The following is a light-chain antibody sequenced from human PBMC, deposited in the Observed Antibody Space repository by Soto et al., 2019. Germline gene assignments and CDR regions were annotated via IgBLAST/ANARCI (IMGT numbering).Light chain of an antibody. CDR1: QSLNRD. J-gene: IGKJ1*01. CDR3: QQYNNWPGT. Sequence: EIVLTQSPATMSLSPGERATLSCRASQSLNRDLAWYQQKPGQSPRLLIFGASIRATGIPARFSGSGFGTEFTLTIGSLQSEDCALYYCQQYNNWPGTFGQGTKVDIK. V-gene: IGKV3-15*01. CDR2: GAS.